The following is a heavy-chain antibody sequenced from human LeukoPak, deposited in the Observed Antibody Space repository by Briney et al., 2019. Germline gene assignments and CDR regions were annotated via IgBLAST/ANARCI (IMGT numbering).Heavy chain of an antibody. D-gene: IGHD6-6*01. Sequence: SETLSLNCTVSGYSISSGYYWSWIRQPPGKGLEWIATIHHSGVTYYNPSLKSRVTMSVDTSKNQFSLKLSSVTAADTAVYYCAGSYSSSSTVVFYFDYWGQGTLVTVSS. J-gene: IGHJ4*02. CDR2: IHHSGVT. CDR1: GYSISSGYY. V-gene: IGHV4-38-2*02. CDR3: AGSYSSSSTVVFYFDY.